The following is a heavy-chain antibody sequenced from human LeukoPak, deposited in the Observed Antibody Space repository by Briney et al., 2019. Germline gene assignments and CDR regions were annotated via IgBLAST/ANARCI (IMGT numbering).Heavy chain of an antibody. CDR1: GGSFSGYY. D-gene: IGHD3-22*01. Sequence: SETLSLTCAVYGGSFSGYYWSWIRQPPGKGLEWIGEINHSGSTNYNPSLKSRVTISVDTSKNQFSLKLSSVTAADTAVYYCARWTTYYYDSSGSTHRNWFDPWGQGTLVTVSS. V-gene: IGHV4-34*01. CDR3: ARWTTYYYDSSGSTHRNWFDP. J-gene: IGHJ5*02. CDR2: INHSGST.